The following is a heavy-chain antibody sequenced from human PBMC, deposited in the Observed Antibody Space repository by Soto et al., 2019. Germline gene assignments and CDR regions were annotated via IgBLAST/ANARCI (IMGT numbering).Heavy chain of an antibody. CDR1: GFTFSSYS. CDR2: ISSSSSTI. J-gene: IGHJ6*02. V-gene: IGHV3-48*02. D-gene: IGHD1-26*01. CDR3: ARDRAGAQYGLDV. Sequence: EVQLVESGGGLVQPGGSLRLSCAASGFTFSSYSMNWVRQAPGKGLEWVSYISSSSSTIYSVDSVKGRFTISRDNAKNSLYLQMNRLRDEDTAVYYCARDRAGAQYGLDVWGQGTTVTVSS.